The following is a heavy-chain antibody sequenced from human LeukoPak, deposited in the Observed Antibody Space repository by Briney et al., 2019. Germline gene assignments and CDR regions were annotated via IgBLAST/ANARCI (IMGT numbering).Heavy chain of an antibody. Sequence: ASVKVSCKASGYTFTNYYMHWVRHAPGQGLEWMGIVNPSDGGTSYAQQFQGRVTMTRDTSTSTVYMELSSLRSEDTAVYYCATGRWSFDYWGRGTLVTVSS. D-gene: IGHD4-23*01. CDR3: ATGRWSFDY. J-gene: IGHJ4*02. CDR1: GYTFTNYY. CDR2: VNPSDGGT. V-gene: IGHV1-46*01.